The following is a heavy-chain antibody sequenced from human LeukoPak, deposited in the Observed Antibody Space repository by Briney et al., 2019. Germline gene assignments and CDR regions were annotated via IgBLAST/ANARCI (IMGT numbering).Heavy chain of an antibody. Sequence: GESLKISCKGSGYSFTSYWIGWVRQMPGKGLEWMGIVYTGDSDTTYSPTFQGQVTISVDKFISTAYLQWSSLKASDTATYYCARRDSSNWDFDYWGQGTLVTVSS. CDR1: GYSFTSYW. V-gene: IGHV5-51*01. J-gene: IGHJ4*02. D-gene: IGHD6-13*01. CDR2: VYTGDSDT. CDR3: ARRDSSNWDFDY.